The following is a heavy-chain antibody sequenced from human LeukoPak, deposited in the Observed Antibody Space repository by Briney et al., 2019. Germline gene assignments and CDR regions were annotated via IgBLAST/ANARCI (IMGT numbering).Heavy chain of an antibody. CDR2: INLDGREK. D-gene: IGHD3-9*01. V-gene: IGHV3-7*01. Sequence: SGGSLRLSCATSGFTFSRHWMSWVRQAPGRGLEWVANINLDGREKYYVDSVKGRFTISRDNAMNSLFLQMNSLRGEDTAVYYCARHDWGPGDHWGQGTLVTVSS. CDR1: GFTFSRHW. J-gene: IGHJ4*02. CDR3: ARHDWGPGDH.